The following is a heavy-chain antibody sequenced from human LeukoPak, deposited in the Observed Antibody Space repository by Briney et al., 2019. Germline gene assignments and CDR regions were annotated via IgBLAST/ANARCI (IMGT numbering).Heavy chain of an antibody. CDR2: IHYTGNT. CDR3: ARNSRYSGYDFDC. CDR1: GDSISSSGHY. J-gene: IGHJ4*02. Sequence: PSETLSLTCTVSGDSISSSGHYWGWVRQHPGKGLEWIGYIHYTGNTYYNPSLKSRVAISVDTSKNRFSLSLSSVTAADTAVYYCARNSRYSGYDFDCWGQGTLVTVSS. V-gene: IGHV4-31*03. D-gene: IGHD5-12*01.